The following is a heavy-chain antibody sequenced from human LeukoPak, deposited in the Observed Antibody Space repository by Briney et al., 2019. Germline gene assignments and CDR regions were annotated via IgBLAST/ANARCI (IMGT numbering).Heavy chain of an antibody. CDR2: IYSGGST. J-gene: IGHJ6*03. V-gene: IGHV3-53*01. CDR1: GFTVSSNY. CDR3: AREFPGVAEHYYYMDV. D-gene: IGHD6-19*01. Sequence: GGSLRLSCAASGFTVSSNYMSWVRQAPGKGLEWVSVIYSGGSTYYADSVKGRFTISRDNSKSTLYLQMNSLRAEDTAVYYCAREFPGVAEHYYYMDVWGKGTTVTVSS.